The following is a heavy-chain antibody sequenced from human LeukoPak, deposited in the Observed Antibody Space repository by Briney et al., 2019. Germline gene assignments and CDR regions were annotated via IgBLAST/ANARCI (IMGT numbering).Heavy chain of an antibody. CDR1: GYTFTTYY. CDR2: INPNSGVT. V-gene: IGHV1-2*02. J-gene: IGHJ6*02. D-gene: IGHD2-2*01. CDR3: TRDHCSSTNCYEYNYYGMDV. Sequence: ASLKVSCKASGYTFTTYYIHWVRRAPGQGLEWMGWINPNSGVTESAQKFQGRVTMTRDTSTSTAYMELSRLRSDDTAVYYCTRDHCSSTNCYEYNYYGMDVWGQGTTVTVSS.